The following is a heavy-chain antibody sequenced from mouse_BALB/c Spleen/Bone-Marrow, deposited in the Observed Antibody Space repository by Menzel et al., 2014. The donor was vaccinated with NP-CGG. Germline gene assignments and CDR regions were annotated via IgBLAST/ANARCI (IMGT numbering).Heavy chain of an antibody. Sequence: SGGGLVKPGGSLKLSCAASGFTFSSYATSWVRQTPEKRLEWVASISSGGSTYYLDSVKGRFTISRDNARNILYLQMSSLRSEDTAMYYCARGGGYDYGHYYAMDYWGQGTSVTVSS. CDR1: GFTFSSYA. CDR2: ISSGGST. D-gene: IGHD2-4*01. V-gene: IGHV5-6-5*01. J-gene: IGHJ4*01. CDR3: ARGGGYDYGHYYAMDY.